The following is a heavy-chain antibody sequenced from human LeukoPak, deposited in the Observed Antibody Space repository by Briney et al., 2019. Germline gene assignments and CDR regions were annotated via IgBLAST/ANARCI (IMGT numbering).Heavy chain of an antibody. Sequence: ASVKVSCKASGYTFTSYAMHWVRQAPGQRLEWMGWINAGNGNTKYSQKFQGRVTITRGTSASTAYMELSSLRSEDTAVYYCARGMVVPAAALDYWGQGTLVTVSS. CDR2: INAGNGNT. CDR3: ARGMVVPAAALDY. V-gene: IGHV1-3*01. J-gene: IGHJ4*02. D-gene: IGHD2-2*01. CDR1: GYTFTSYA.